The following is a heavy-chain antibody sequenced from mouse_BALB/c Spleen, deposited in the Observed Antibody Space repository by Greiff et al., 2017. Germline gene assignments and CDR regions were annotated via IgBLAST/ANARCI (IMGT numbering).Heavy chain of an antibody. D-gene: IGHD1-1*02. CDR3: ARKDYLYYAMDY. CDR1: GFNIKDYY. V-gene: IGHV14-1*02. CDR2: IDPENGNT. J-gene: IGHJ4*01. Sequence: VQLQQPGAELVRPGPLVKLSCKASGFNIKDYYMHWLKQRPEQGLEWIGWIDPENGNTIYEPKFQGKASITADTSSNTAYLQRSSLTSEDTTVYYCARKDYLYYAMDYWGQGTSVTVSS.